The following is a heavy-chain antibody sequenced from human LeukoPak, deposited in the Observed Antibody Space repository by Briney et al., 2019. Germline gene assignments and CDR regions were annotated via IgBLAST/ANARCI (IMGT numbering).Heavy chain of an antibody. CDR2: FDPEDGET. V-gene: IGHV1-24*01. Sequence: ASVKVSCKVSGYTLTELSMHWVRQAPGKGLEWMGGFDPEDGETIYAQKSQGRVTMTEDTSTDTAYTELSSLRSEDTAVYYCATARYSGSYSPPDYWGQGTLVTVSS. D-gene: IGHD1-26*01. CDR3: ATARYSGSYSPPDY. CDR1: GYTLTELS. J-gene: IGHJ4*02.